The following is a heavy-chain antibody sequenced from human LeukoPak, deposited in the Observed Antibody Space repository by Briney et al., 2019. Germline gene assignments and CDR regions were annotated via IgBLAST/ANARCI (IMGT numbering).Heavy chain of an antibody. CDR1: GYTFTSYA. D-gene: IGHD7-27*01. CDR3: ARGLCWSGDPPN. J-gene: IGHJ4*02. V-gene: IGHV1-3*01. CDR2: INAGNGNT. Sequence: ASVKVSCQASGYTFTSYAMHWVRPAPGQRLEWMGWINAGNGNTKYSQKFQGRVTITRETSASTAYMELSSLRSEDTAVYYCARGLCWSGDPPNWGQGTLVTVSS.